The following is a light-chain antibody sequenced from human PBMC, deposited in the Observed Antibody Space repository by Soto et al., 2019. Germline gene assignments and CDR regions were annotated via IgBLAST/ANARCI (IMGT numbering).Light chain of an antibody. Sequence: EIVLMQSPGTLSMSPGGRATLSCRASEIISGNWLTWYQQKPDQAPRLLIYDASRRATGIPDRFSGSGSGTDFTLTISRLEPEDSAVDYCPQYDGSVVTFGGGTRVEIK. CDR3: PQYDGSVVT. CDR2: DAS. J-gene: IGKJ4*01. CDR1: EIISGNW. V-gene: IGKV3-20*01.